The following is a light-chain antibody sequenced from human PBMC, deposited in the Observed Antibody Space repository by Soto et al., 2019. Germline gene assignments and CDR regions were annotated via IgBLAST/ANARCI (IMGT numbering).Light chain of an antibody. CDR3: QQRSSWPLT. CDR1: QSVSNY. CDR2: DAS. J-gene: IGKJ4*01. V-gene: IGKV3-11*01. Sequence: EIVLTQSPATLSLSPGERATLSCRASQSVSNYLAWYQQKPGQAPRLLIYDASNRATGIPARFSGSGSGTDFTLTFSSLEPEDFAVYYCQQRSSWPLTFGGGTKVDIK.